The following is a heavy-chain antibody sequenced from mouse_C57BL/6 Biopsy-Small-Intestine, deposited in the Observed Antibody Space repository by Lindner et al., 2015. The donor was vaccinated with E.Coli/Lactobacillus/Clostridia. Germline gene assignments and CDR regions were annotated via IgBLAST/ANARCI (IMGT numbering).Heavy chain of an antibody. CDR1: GFSIEDDY. CDR2: IDPENGDT. CDR3: TRGGPFAD. J-gene: IGHJ3*01. Sequence: VQLQESGAELVRPGASVRLSCTASGFSIEDDYMHWVKQRPEQGLEWIGWIDPENGDTEYASKFQGKATVTADTSSNTVHLQLSSLTSEDTAVYYCTRGGPFADWGQGTLVTVSA. V-gene: IGHV14-4*01.